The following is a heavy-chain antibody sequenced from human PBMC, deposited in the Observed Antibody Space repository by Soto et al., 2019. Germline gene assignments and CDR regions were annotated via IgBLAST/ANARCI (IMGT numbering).Heavy chain of an antibody. D-gene: IGHD2-2*01. CDR1: EFTVSSSY. CDR3: ARAPPYCSSTSCPGTFDI. J-gene: IGHJ3*02. Sequence: GGALRLSCAASEFTVSSSYMTWVRQAPGKGLEWVSVIYSGGSTYYADSVRGRFTISRDNSKNTLYLQMNSLRAEDTAVYYCARAPPYCSSTSCPGTFDIWGQGTMVTVSS. CDR2: IYSGGST. V-gene: IGHV3-53*01.